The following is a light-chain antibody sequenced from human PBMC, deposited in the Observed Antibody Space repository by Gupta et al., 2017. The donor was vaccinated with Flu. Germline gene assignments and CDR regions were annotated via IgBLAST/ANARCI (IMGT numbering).Light chain of an antibody. J-gene: IGKJ2*01. CDR2: DAS. Sequence: GTLSLSPGERATLSCRASESVAGNSLAWYHQKAGQPPRLLIYDASSRATGTPDRFSGSGSGTDFTLSISRLEPDELGMYYCQQDGDTPITFGQGTKLEIK. CDR3: QQDGDTPIT. V-gene: IGKV3-20*01. CDR1: ESVAGNS.